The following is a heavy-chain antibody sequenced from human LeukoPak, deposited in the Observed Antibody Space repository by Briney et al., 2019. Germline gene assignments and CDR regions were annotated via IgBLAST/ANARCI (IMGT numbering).Heavy chain of an antibody. CDR1: GFTFSSYG. J-gene: IGHJ3*02. D-gene: IGHD2/OR15-2a*01. CDR3: AREPVYSNSWGAFDI. Sequence: GGSLRLSCAASGFTFSSYGIHWVRQAPGKGLEWLSYISLTTDFIYYSDSVKGRFTISRDNAKNSLYLQMNSLRAEDTAVYYCAREPVYSNSWGAFDIWGQGTMVTVSS. CDR2: ISLTTDFI. V-gene: IGHV3-48*01.